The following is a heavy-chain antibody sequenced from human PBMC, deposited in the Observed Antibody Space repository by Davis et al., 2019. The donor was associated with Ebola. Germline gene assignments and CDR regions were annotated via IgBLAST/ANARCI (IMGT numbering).Heavy chain of an antibody. CDR2: IWYDGSNK. CDR1: GFTFSGYG. V-gene: IGHV3-33*01. Sequence: PGGSLRLSCAASGFTFSGYGMHWVRQAPGKGLEWVAVIWYDGSNKYYGDSVKGRFTISRDNSRNTLYLQMNSLRAEDTAVYYCARDRMRPDYWGQGTLVTVSS. J-gene: IGHJ4*02. CDR3: ARDRMRPDY.